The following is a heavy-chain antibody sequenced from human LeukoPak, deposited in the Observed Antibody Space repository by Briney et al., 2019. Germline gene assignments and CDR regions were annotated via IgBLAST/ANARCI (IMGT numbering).Heavy chain of an antibody. Sequence: SETLSLTCTVSGGAISNYYWSWIRQPPGKGLEWIGYIYYSGSTNYNPSLKNRVTISLDTSKNQFSLKLNSVTAADTAVYHCARSVDTSMVGDYWGQGTLVTVSS. J-gene: IGHJ4*02. CDR3: ARSVDTSMVGDY. V-gene: IGHV4-59*01. CDR1: GGAISNYY. CDR2: IYYSGST. D-gene: IGHD5-18*01.